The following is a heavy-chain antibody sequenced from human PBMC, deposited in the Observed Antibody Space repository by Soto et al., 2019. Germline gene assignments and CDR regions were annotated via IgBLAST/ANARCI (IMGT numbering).Heavy chain of an antibody. Sequence: GSSVTVSFKASDYTLTGYYLHWVRQPPGEGVEWMGWMNPDSGDTHYPQKFQGRVTMTRDTSISTAYMELSGLRSDDTAVYYCARESDCSASSCHFDYWGRGTLVTVSS. J-gene: IGHJ4*02. D-gene: IGHD2-2*01. CDR2: MNPDSGDT. CDR1: DYTLTGYY. V-gene: IGHV1-2*02. CDR3: ARESDCSASSCHFDY.